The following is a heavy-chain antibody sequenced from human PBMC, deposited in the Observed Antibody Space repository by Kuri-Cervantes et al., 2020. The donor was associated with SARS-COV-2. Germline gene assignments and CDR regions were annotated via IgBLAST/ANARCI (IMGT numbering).Heavy chain of an antibody. V-gene: IGHV3-21*06. Sequence: GESLKISCAASGFSFTSYSMTWVRQTPGKGLEWVSSISRTSTYKHYADSVKGRFSMSRDNAKNSLYLQLESLRVEDTAIYYCARGGSGDSRPSHYDIPDSYYTLDVWGQGTTVTVSS. CDR2: ISRTSTYK. D-gene: IGHD3-9*01. CDR3: ARGGSGDSRPSHYDIPDSYYTLDV. J-gene: IGHJ6*02. CDR1: GFSFTSYS.